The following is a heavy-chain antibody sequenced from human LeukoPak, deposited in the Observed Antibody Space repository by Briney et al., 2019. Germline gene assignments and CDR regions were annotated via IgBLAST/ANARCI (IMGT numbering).Heavy chain of an antibody. J-gene: IGHJ4*02. CDR2: ISSSSSYI. CDR1: GFTFSSYS. V-gene: IGHV3-21*01. Sequence: GGSLRLSCAASGFTFSSYSMNWVRQAPGKGLEWVSSISSSSSYIYYADSVKGRFTISRDNAKNSLYLQMNSLRAEDTAVYYCARDARAGYSSSWYLYWGQGTLVTVSS. CDR3: ARDARAGYSSSWYLY. D-gene: IGHD6-13*01.